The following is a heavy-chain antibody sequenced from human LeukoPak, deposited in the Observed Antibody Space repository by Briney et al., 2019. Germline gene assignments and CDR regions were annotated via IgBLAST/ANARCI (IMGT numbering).Heavy chain of an antibody. Sequence: ASVKVSCKASGYIFTDYYIHWVRQAPGQGLQRMGWINPLSGGTNYAQKFRGRVTMTRDTSIATIYMDLRSLVSDDTAVYYCARGHDNTGYNYFDQWGQGTLVTVSS. V-gene: IGHV1-2*02. CDR1: GYIFTDYY. J-gene: IGHJ4*02. D-gene: IGHD5-18*01. CDR3: ARGHDNTGYNYFDQ. CDR2: INPLSGGT.